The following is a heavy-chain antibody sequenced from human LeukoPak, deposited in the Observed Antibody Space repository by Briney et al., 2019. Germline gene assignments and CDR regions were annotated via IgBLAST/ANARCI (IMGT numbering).Heavy chain of an antibody. CDR3: ARLYCSGGSCYLDY. D-gene: IGHD2-15*01. J-gene: IGHJ4*02. V-gene: IGHV1-2*02. CDR1: GDTFTGYY. Sequence: ASVKVSCKASGDTFTGYYMHWVRQAPGQGLEWMGWINPNSGGTNYAQKFQGRVTMTRDTSISTAYMELSRLRSDDTSVYYCARLYCSGGSCYLDYWGQGTLLTVSS. CDR2: INPNSGGT.